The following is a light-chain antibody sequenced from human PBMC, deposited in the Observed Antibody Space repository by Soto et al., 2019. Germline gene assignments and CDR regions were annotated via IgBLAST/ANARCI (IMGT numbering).Light chain of an antibody. V-gene: IGLV2-11*01. Sequence: QSALTQPRSVSGSPGQSVTISCTGTSSDVGGSNYVSWYQQHPGKAPKLIIYDVTKRPSGVPDRFSGSKSGNTASLTISGLQAEDEADYYCCSYAGTYTYVFGAGTKLTVL. CDR1: SSDVGGSNY. CDR2: DVT. J-gene: IGLJ1*01. CDR3: CSYAGTYTYV.